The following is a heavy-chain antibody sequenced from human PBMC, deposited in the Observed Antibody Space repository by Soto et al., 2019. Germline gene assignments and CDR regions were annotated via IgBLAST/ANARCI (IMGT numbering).Heavy chain of an antibody. CDR3: TRDRWRRAGATTTFDY. CDR2: IRSKAYGGTT. Sequence: GGSLRLSCTASGFTFGDYAMSWFRQAPGKGLEWVGFIRSKAYGGTTEYAASVKGRFTISRDDSKSIAYLQMNSLKTEDTAVYYCTRDRWRRAGATTTFDYWGQGTLATVSS. V-gene: IGHV3-49*03. D-gene: IGHD1-26*01. J-gene: IGHJ4*02. CDR1: GFTFGDYA.